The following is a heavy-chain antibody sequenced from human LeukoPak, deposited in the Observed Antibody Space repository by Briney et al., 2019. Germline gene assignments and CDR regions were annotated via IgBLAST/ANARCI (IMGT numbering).Heavy chain of an antibody. V-gene: IGHV3-7*01. D-gene: IGHD5-12*01. J-gene: IGHJ4*02. CDR2: IKQDGSEK. CDR1: GFTFSSYW. Sequence: GGSLRLSCAASGFTFSSYWMSWVRQAPGKGLECVANIKQDGSEKYYVDSVKGRFTISRDNAKNSLYLQMNSLRAEDTAVYYCARDVLGYIVATSPFDYWGQGTLVTVSS. CDR3: ARDVLGYIVATSPFDY.